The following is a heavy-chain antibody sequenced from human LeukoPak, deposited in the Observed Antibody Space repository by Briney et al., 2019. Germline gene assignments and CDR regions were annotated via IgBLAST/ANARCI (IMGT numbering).Heavy chain of an antibody. CDR1: GFTFSSYG. CDR2: IWYDGSNK. V-gene: IGHV3-33*06. CDR3: AKGFEDIMYAFDI. J-gene: IGHJ3*02. Sequence: GRSLRLSCAASGFTFSSYGMHWVRQAPGKGLEWVAVIWYDGSNKYYADSVKGRFTISRDNSKNTLYLQMNSLRAEDTAVYYCAKGFEDIMYAFDIWGQGTMVTVSS. D-gene: IGHD3-16*01.